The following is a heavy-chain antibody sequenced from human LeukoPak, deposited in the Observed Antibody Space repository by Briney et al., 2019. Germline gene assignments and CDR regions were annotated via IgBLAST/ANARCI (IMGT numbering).Heavy chain of an antibody. Sequence: ASVKVSCKASGYTFTSYYMHWVRQAPGQGLEWMGIINPSGGSTRYAQKFQGRVTMTRDTSTSTVYMELSSLRSEDTAVYYCARSAVPEYYDFWSGYQIARKWWFDPWGQGTLVTVSS. D-gene: IGHD3-3*01. CDR3: ARSAVPEYYDFWSGYQIARKWWFDP. J-gene: IGHJ5*02. V-gene: IGHV1-46*01. CDR2: INPSGGST. CDR1: GYTFTSYY.